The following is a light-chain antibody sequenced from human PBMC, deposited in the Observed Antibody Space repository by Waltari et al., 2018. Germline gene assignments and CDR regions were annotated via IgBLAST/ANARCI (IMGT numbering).Light chain of an antibody. Sequence: QSVLTQPPSASGTPGQRVTISCSGSSSNIGGDTVNWYQQLPGTAPKVRSYSTGRRPSGVPDRVSGSKSGTSASLTISGLQYEDEADYYCAAGDDSLSGRVFGGGTKLTVL. CDR2: STG. V-gene: IGLV1-44*01. CDR1: SSNIGGDT. CDR3: AAGDDSLSGRV. J-gene: IGLJ3*02.